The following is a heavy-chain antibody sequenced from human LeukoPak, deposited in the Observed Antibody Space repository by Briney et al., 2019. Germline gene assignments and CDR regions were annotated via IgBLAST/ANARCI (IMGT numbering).Heavy chain of an antibody. V-gene: IGHV1-18*01. Sequence: ASVKVSCKASGYTFSDYGINWVRQAPGQGLEWMGWISPVTGNTNYAQKYQGRLTVTTDTSTSTAYMELRSLKSDDTAVYFCARDMAEKNVYFGWGGHWGQGTPVTVSS. CDR3: ARDMAEKNVYFGWGGH. CDR1: GYTFSDYG. J-gene: IGHJ4*02. CDR2: ISPVTGNT. D-gene: IGHD3-10*01.